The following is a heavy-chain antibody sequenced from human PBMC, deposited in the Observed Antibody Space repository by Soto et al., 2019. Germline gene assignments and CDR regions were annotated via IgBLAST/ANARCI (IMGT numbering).Heavy chain of an antibody. CDR2: INHSGST. J-gene: IGHJ6*02. D-gene: IGHD3-3*01. CDR3: ARGLTYYDFWSGYSRGYYGMDV. Sequence: SETLSLTCAVYGGSFSGYYWSWIRQPPGKGLEWIGEINHSGSTNYNPSLKSRVTISVDTSKNQFSLKLSSVTAADTAVYYCARGLTYYDFWSGYSRGYYGMDVWGQGTTVTVSS. CDR1: GGSFSGYY. V-gene: IGHV4-34*01.